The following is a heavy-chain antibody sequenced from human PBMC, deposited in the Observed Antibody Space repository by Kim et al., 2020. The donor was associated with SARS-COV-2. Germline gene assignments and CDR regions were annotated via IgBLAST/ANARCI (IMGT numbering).Heavy chain of an antibody. V-gene: IGHV3-23*01. Sequence: DSVRGRFTISRDNSKRMVYLQMNSLRADDTALYFCAKRDDYSKFVYWYFDLWGRGTLVTVSS. CDR3: AKRDDYSKFVYWYFDL. D-gene: IGHD4-4*01. J-gene: IGHJ2*01.